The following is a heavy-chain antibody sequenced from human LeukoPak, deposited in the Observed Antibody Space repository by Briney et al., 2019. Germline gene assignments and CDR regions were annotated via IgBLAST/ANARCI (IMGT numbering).Heavy chain of an antibody. CDR1: GYTFTSYG. J-gene: IGHJ1*01. CDR3: ARDGDIVVVPAASRGYFQH. V-gene: IGHV1-18*01. CDR2: ISAYNGNT. D-gene: IGHD2-2*01. Sequence: GASVKVSSKASGYTFTSYGISWVRQAPGQGLEWMGWISAYNGNTNYAQKLQGRVTMTTDTSTSTAYMGLRSLRSDDTAVYYCARDGDIVVVPAASRGYFQHWGQGTLVTVSS.